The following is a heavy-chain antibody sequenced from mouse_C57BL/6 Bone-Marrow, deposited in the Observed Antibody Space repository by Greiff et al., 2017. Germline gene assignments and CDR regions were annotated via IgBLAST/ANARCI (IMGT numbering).Heavy chain of an antibody. CDR1: GYTFTSYG. Sequence: VQLKESGAELVRPGSSVKMSCKTSGYTFTSYGINWVKQRPGQGLEWIGYIYIGNGYTEYNEKFKGKATLTSDTSSSTAYMQLSSLTSEDSAVYYCARSPYYYGSSLFDYWGQGTTLTVSS. D-gene: IGHD1-1*01. CDR3: ARSPYYYGSSLFDY. V-gene: IGHV1-58*01. CDR2: IYIGNGYT. J-gene: IGHJ2*01.